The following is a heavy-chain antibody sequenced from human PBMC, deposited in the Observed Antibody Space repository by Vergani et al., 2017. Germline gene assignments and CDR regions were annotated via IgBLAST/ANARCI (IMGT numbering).Heavy chain of an antibody. CDR2: IYYSGST. V-gene: IGHV4-59*01. CDR1: GGSISSYY. CDR3: ARGYDFWSGQNWFDP. Sequence: QVQLQESGPGLVKPSETLSLTCTVSGGSISSYYWSWIRQPPGKGLEWIGYIYYSGSTNYNPSLKSRVTISVDTSKNQFSLKLCSVTAADTAVYYCARGYDFWSGQNWFDPWGQGTLVTVSS. J-gene: IGHJ5*02. D-gene: IGHD3-3*01.